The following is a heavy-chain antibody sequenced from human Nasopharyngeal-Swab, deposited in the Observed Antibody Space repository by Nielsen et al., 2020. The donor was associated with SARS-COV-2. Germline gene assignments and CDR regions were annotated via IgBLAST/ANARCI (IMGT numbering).Heavy chain of an antibody. CDR1: GFTFSDYY. CDR2: ISGSGTSP. V-gene: IGHV3-11*01. CDR3: AREKGYQALLDYYYHGLDV. Sequence: GGSLRLSCAASGFTFSDYYMAWTRQVPGTGLEWVSYISGSGTSPDSADSVQGRFTISRDNANNLLYLQMSSLRGEDTAVYFCAREKGYQALLDYYYHGLDVWGHGTAVTVSS. D-gene: IGHD3-10*01. J-gene: IGHJ6*02.